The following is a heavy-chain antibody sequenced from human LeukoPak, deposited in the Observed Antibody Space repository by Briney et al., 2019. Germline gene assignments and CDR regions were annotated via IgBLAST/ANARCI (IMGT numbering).Heavy chain of an antibody. CDR2: INAGNGKA. CDR1: GYIFANYA. D-gene: IGHD3-9*01. J-gene: IGHJ4*02. V-gene: IGHV1-3*01. CDR3: ARGYYDLLTGHVVTYYFDY. Sequence: ASVKVSCKASGYIFANYAIHWVRQAPGQRLEWMGWINAGNGKANYSQKFRGRVTLTRDTSASTAYMELSSLRSADTAVYYCARGYYDLLTGHVVTYYFDYWGQGTLVTVSS.